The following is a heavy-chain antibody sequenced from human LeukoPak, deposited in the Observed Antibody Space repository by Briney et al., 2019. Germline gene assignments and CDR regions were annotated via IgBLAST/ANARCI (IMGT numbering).Heavy chain of an antibody. CDR2: INPNSGGT. CDR1: GYTFTGYY. Sequence: GASVKVSCKASGYTFTGYYMHWARQAPGQGLEWMGWINPNSGGTNYAQKFQGRVTMTRDTSISTAYMELSRLRSDDTAVYYCARDGVPGSDAFDIWGQGTMVTVSS. D-gene: IGHD1-14*01. V-gene: IGHV1-2*02. J-gene: IGHJ3*02. CDR3: ARDGVPGSDAFDI.